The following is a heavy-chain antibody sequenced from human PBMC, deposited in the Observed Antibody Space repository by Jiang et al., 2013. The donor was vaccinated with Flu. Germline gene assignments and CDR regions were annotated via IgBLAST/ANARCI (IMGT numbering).Heavy chain of an antibody. CDR2: IYPGDSDT. J-gene: IGHJ4*02. V-gene: IGHV5-51*01. Sequence: KGLEWMGIIYPGDSDTRYSPSFQGQVTISADKSISTAYLQWSSLKASDTAMYYCARLSGTDDIVVVPAAPFDYWGQGALVTVSS. D-gene: IGHD2-2*01. CDR3: ARLSGTDDIVVVPAAPFDY.